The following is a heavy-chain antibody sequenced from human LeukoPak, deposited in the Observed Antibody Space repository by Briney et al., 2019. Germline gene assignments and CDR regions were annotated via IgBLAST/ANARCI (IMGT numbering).Heavy chain of an antibody. D-gene: IGHD1-1*01. CDR3: AKDRRTGVSPPHFES. Sequence: PGGSLRLSCVGSGFTLSDYPMSWVRQAPGKGLEWVSGIGGSSRTTYYADSVKGRFTISSDSSKNTLYLQMNSLGADDTALYYCAKDRRTGVSPPHFESWGQGTLVTVSS. CDR1: GFTLSDYP. CDR2: IGGSSRTT. J-gene: IGHJ4*02. V-gene: IGHV3-23*01.